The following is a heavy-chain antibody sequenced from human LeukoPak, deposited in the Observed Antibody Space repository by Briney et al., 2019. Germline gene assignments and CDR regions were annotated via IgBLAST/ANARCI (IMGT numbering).Heavy chain of an antibody. V-gene: IGHV3-74*01. D-gene: IGHD3-10*01. CDR3: ARGNYYGQDY. CDR1: GFTFSGYW. Sequence: GGSVRLSCGASGFTFSGYWMHWVRQAPGKGLVWISRINSDGSTTSYADSVKGRFTISRDNAKNTLYLQMSSLRAEDTAVYYCARGNYYGQDYWGQGTLVTVSS. J-gene: IGHJ4*02. CDR2: INSDGSTT.